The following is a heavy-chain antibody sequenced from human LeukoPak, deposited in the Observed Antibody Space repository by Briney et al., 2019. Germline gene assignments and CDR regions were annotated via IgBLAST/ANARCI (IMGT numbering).Heavy chain of an antibody. Sequence: GGSLRLSCAASGFTFSRYSMNWVRQAPGKGLEWVSSISSTSIYIYYADSVKGRLTISRDNSKNTLYLQMNSLRAEDTAVYYCAKDRVATERYYMDVWGKGTTVTISS. D-gene: IGHD6-13*01. V-gene: IGHV3-21*04. CDR3: AKDRVATERYYMDV. J-gene: IGHJ6*03. CDR2: ISSTSIYI. CDR1: GFTFSRYS.